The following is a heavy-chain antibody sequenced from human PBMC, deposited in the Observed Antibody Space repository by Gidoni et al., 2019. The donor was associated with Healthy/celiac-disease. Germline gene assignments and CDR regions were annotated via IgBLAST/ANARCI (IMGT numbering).Heavy chain of an antibody. J-gene: IGHJ4*02. CDR2: IYTSGST. V-gene: IGHV4-61*02. D-gene: IGHD6-19*01. Sequence: VKLQESGPGLVKPSQTLSRTCTVSGGSLSSGSYYWSWIRQPAGKGLEWIGRIYTSGSTNYNPSLKSRVTISVDTSKNQFSLKLSSVTAADTAVYYCARVGRSSGWYDYWGQGTLVTVSS. CDR3: ARVGRSSGWYDY. CDR1: GGSLSSGSYY.